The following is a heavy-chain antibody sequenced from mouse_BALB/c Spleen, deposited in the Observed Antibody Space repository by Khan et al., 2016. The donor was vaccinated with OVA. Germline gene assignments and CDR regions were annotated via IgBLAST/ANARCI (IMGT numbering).Heavy chain of an antibody. CDR2: ISYSGST. Sequence: EVQLQEPGPGLVKPSQSLSLTCTVTGYSITSEYAWNWIRQFPGNKLEWMGYISYSGSTSYNPSLKSRISVTRDTTKNQFFLQLNSVTTEDTATYYCAMSVYYVYAYAMDYWGQGTSVTVSS. CDR1: GYSITSEYA. V-gene: IGHV3-2*02. D-gene: IGHD2-2*01. J-gene: IGHJ4*01. CDR3: AMSVYYVYAYAMDY.